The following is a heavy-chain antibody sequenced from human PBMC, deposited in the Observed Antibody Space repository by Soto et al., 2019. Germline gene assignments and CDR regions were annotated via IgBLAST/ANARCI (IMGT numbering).Heavy chain of an antibody. CDR1: GYTFTSYD. J-gene: IGHJ4*02. Sequence: KVSCKASGYTFTSYDINWVRQATGQGLEWMGWMNPNSGNTGYAQKFQGRVTMTRNTSISTAYMELSSLRSEDTAVYYCARGRYYYGSGSYYQDYWGQGTLVTVSS. V-gene: IGHV1-8*01. CDR2: MNPNSGNT. CDR3: ARGRYYYGSGSYYQDY. D-gene: IGHD3-10*01.